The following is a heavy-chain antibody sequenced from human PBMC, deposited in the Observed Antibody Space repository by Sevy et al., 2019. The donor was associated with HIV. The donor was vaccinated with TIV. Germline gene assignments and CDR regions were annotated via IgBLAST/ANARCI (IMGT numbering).Heavy chain of an antibody. CDR3: TRPADLWSGYYGY. D-gene: IGHD3-3*01. CDR1: GFTFGDYA. J-gene: IGHJ4*02. CDR2: IRSKAYGGTT. Sequence: GGSLRLSCTASGFTFGDYAMSWFRQAPGKGLEWVGFIRSKAYGGTTEYAASVKGRFTISRDDSKSIAYLQMNSLKTEDTAVYYCTRPADLWSGYYGYWGQGTLVTVSS. V-gene: IGHV3-49*03.